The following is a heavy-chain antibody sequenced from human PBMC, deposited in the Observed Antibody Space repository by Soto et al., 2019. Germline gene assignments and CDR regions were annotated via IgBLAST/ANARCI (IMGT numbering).Heavy chain of an antibody. CDR2: IYYSGST. J-gene: IGHJ3*02. Sequence: SETLSLTCTVSGGSISSSSYYWGWIRQPPGKGLEWIGSIYYSGSTYYNPSLKSRVTISVDTSKNQFSLKLSSVTAADTAVYYCARTNPIQLWLRNGFDIWGQGTMVTVSS. CDR3: ARTNPIQLWLRNGFDI. D-gene: IGHD5-18*01. V-gene: IGHV4-39*01. CDR1: GGSISSSSYY.